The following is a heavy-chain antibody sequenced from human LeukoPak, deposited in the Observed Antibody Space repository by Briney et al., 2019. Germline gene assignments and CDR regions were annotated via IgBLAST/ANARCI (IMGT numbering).Heavy chain of an antibody. V-gene: IGHV3-64D*06. CDR2: ITSSGGST. Sequence: QPGGSLRLSCSASGFTFSYYAMHWVRQAPGKGLEYVSGITSSGGSTYYTDSVKGRFTISRDNSNNTLYLQMSSRRAEDTAVYYCARDKSEGAFDIWGQGTMVTVSS. CDR1: GFTFSYYA. J-gene: IGHJ3*02. CDR3: ARDKSEGAFDI.